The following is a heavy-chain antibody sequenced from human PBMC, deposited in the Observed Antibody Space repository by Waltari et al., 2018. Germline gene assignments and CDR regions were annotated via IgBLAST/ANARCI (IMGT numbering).Heavy chain of an antibody. D-gene: IGHD1-20*01. J-gene: IGHJ3*02. CDR3: AKDLTGWGAFDI. V-gene: IGHV3-23*01. CDR2: LSGSASLK. Sequence: EVQLLESGGDLVQHGGSLRRSCIDSGFRFSTYDRYWVRQAPGKVLEWVARLSGSASLKDYADSVKGRFTISRENSKNTLFLQMNSLRADDTAVYYCAKDLTGWGAFDIWGQGTMVTVSS. CDR1: GFRFSTYD.